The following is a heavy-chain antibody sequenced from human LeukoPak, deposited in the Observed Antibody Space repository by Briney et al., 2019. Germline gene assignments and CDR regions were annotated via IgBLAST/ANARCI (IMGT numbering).Heavy chain of an antibody. CDR3: AGIEYSSSSGHFDY. D-gene: IGHD6-6*01. CDR1: GGSISSSSYY. Sequence: SETLSLTCTVSGGSISSSSYYWGWIRQPPGKGLEWIGSIYYSGSTYYNPSLKSRVTISVDTSKNQFSLKLSSVTAADTAVYYYAGIEYSSSSGHFDYWGQGTLVTVSS. V-gene: IGHV4-39*07. J-gene: IGHJ4*02. CDR2: IYYSGST.